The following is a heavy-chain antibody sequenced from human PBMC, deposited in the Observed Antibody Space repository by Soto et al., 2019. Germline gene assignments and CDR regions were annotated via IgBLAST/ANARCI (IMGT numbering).Heavy chain of an antibody. CDR2: IYHSGST. Sequence: PSETLSLTCTVSGGSISSYYWSWIRQPPGKGLEWIGYIYHSGSTNYNPSLKSRVTISVDTSKNQFSLKLSSVTAADTAVYYCARERGVGATLAPDYFDYWGQGTLVTVSS. J-gene: IGHJ4*02. CDR1: GGSISSYY. CDR3: ARERGVGATLAPDYFDY. V-gene: IGHV4-59*13. D-gene: IGHD1-26*01.